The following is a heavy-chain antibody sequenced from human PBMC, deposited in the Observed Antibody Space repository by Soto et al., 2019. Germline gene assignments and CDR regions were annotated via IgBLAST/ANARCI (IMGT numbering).Heavy chain of an antibody. D-gene: IGHD6-13*01. CDR2: IYYSGST. J-gene: IGHJ5*02. V-gene: IGHV4-59*08. CDR1: GGSISSWY. CDR3: AAAIAAAGWGWFDP. Sequence: SETLSLTCTVSGGSISSWYWSWIRQPPGKGLEWIGYIYYSGSTNYNPSLKSRVTISVDTSKNQFSLKLSSVTAADTAVYYCAAAIAAAGWGWFDPWGQGTLVTVSS.